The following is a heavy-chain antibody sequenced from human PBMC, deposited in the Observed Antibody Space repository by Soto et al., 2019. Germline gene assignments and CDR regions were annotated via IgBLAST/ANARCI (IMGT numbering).Heavy chain of an antibody. J-gene: IGHJ4*02. CDR3: AREVAGFGGEYDY. Sequence: KLQGRVTVTKDTSTSTVYMELRSLRSDDTAMYFCAREVAGFGGEYDYWGQGTLVTVSS. D-gene: IGHD3-16*01. V-gene: IGHV1-18*01.